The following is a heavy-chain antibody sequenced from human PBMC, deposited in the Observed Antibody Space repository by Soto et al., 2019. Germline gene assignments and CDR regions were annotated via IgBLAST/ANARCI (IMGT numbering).Heavy chain of an antibody. V-gene: IGHV3-30-3*01. Sequence: PGGSLRLSCAASGFTFSSYAMHWVRQAPGKGLEWVAVISYDGSNKYYADSVKGRFTISRDNSKNTLYLQMNSLRAEDTAVYYCAIYGRFSYGAYYFDYRGQGTLVTVSS. CDR1: GFTFSSYA. CDR3: AIYGRFSYGAYYFDY. J-gene: IGHJ4*02. CDR2: ISYDGSNK. D-gene: IGHD5-18*01.